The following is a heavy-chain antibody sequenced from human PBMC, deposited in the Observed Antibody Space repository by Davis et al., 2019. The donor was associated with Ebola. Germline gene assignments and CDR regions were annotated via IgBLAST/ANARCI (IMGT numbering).Heavy chain of an antibody. CDR2: ISWNSGSI. CDR1: GFTFADSA. Sequence: SLSLSCAASGFTFADSAMHWVRHAPGQGLEWVSGISWNSGSIGYADSVKGRFTISRDNAKNSLYLQMNSLRAEDTALYYCEKGSSGYYYVSWFDPWGQGTLVTVSS. J-gene: IGHJ5*02. V-gene: IGHV3-9*01. CDR3: EKGSSGYYYVSWFDP. D-gene: IGHD3-22*01.